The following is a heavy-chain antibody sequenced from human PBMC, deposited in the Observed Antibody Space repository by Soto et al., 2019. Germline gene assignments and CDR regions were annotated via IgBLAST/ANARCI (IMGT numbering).Heavy chain of an antibody. V-gene: IGHV1-69*02. D-gene: IGHD4-17*01. Sequence: QVQLVQSGAEVKKPGSSVKVSCKASGGTFSSYTISWVRQAPGQGLEWMGRIIPILGIANYAQKFKGRVTITADKSTSTAYMELSSLRSEDTAVYYCARVDYGDSDYWGQGTLVTVSS. CDR2: IIPILGIA. J-gene: IGHJ4*02. CDR1: GGTFSSYT. CDR3: ARVDYGDSDY.